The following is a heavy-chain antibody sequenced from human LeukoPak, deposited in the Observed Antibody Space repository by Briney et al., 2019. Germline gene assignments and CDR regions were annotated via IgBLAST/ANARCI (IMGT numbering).Heavy chain of an antibody. J-gene: IGHJ3*02. Sequence: EASVKVSCKASGYTFTSYYMHWVRQAPGQGLEWMGIINPSGGSTSYAQKFQGRVTMTRDMSTSTVYMELSSLRSEDTAVYYCARAPRGRYCSSTSCPTDAFDIWAKGQWSPSLQ. CDR1: GYTFTSYY. CDR3: ARAPRGRYCSSTSCPTDAFDI. D-gene: IGHD2-2*01. CDR2: INPSGGST. V-gene: IGHV1-46*01.